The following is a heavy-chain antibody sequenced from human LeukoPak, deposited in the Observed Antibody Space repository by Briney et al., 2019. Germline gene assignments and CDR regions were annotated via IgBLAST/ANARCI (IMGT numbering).Heavy chain of an antibody. Sequence: GASVKVSCKASGGTFSSYAISWVRQAPGQGLEWMGWISAYNGNTNYAQKLQGRVTMTTDTSTSTAYMELRSLTSEDTSVYYCAAGSRDGLVVGYWGQGTLVTVSS. D-gene: IGHD2-2*01. CDR2: ISAYNGNT. J-gene: IGHJ4*02. V-gene: IGHV1-18*01. CDR3: AAGSRDGLVVGY. CDR1: GGTFSSYA.